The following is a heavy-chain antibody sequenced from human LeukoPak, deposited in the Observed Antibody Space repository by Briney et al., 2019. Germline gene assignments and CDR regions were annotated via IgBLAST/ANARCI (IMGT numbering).Heavy chain of an antibody. J-gene: IGHJ4*02. Sequence: PGWSLRLSCAASGFALNSYAMHWVRQPPRQGLEWDAFISLDGSAQSYADSVKGRFTISRDNSKNTLYLQMNSLRPEDTAVYYCARDLSGTYMVDYWGQGTLVTDSS. CDR2: ISLDGSAQ. D-gene: IGHD1-26*01. CDR1: GFALNSYA. V-gene: IGHV3-30-3*01. CDR3: ARDLSGTYMVDY.